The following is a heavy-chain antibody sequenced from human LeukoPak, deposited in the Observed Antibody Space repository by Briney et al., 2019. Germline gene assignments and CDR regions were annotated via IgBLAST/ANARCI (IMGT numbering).Heavy chain of an antibody. CDR3: ARSRDYASGWYLIFDY. Sequence: GESLKISCKGSGYLFTSYWIGWVRQMPGEGLEWMGIIFPRDSDTRYSPSFQGQVTISADKSISTAYLQWSSLKASDTAMYYCARSRDYASGWYLIFDYWGQGTLVTISS. CDR2: IFPRDSDT. D-gene: IGHD6-19*01. CDR1: GYLFTSYW. V-gene: IGHV5-51*01. J-gene: IGHJ4*02.